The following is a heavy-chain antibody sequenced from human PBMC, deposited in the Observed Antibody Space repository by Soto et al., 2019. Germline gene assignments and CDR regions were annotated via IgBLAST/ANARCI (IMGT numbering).Heavy chain of an antibody. CDR3: ARDWLTGDAREAFDH. CDR2: ITPSGKDI. V-gene: IGHV3-21*01. D-gene: IGHD7-27*01. J-gene: IGHJ4*02. Sequence: GGSLRLSCAASGVTGVTLADYAMSWVRQAPGKGLEWVSSITPSGKDIHYGDSVEGRFTISRDNAKSSLYLQMTSLRVEDTAVYYCARDWLTGDAREAFDHWGQGTLVTVSS. CDR1: GVTGVTLADYA.